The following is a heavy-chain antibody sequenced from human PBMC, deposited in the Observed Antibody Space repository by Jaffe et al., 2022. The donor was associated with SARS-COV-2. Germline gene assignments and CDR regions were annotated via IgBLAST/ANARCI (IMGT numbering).Heavy chain of an antibody. CDR1: GFTFSRYW. CDR3: TRDTFGGDDF. D-gene: IGHD3-16*01. CDR2: IDTSGSIT. Sequence: EVHLVESGGGLVQPGGSLRLSCAASGFTFSRYWMHWVRQAPGEGLVWVSRIDTSGSITTYADSVKGRFTISRDNTKNTLYLQMNSLRAEDTAAYYCTRDTFGGDDFWGQGTLVTVSS. J-gene: IGHJ4*02. V-gene: IGHV3-74*01.